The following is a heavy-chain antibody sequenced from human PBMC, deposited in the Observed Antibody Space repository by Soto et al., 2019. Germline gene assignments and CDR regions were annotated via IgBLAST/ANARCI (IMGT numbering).Heavy chain of an antibody. J-gene: IGHJ4*01. CDR2: IKQDGSDK. CDR1: GFTFSSYW. V-gene: IGHV3-7*04. CDR3: ARVAYGNGWIFDY. Sequence: DVQLVESGGGLVQPGGSLRVSCAASGFTFSSYWMSWVRQAPGKGLEWVANIKQDGSDKYYVDSVKGRFTLSRDNAKNSLPLQMNSLRAEDTAIYFCARVAYGNGWIFDYWGRGTMVTVSS. D-gene: IGHD6-19*01.